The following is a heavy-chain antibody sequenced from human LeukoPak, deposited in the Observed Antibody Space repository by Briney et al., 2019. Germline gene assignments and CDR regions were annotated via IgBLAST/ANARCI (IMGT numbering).Heavy chain of an antibody. CDR2: FDPEDGET. CDR1: GYTLTELS. D-gene: IGHD3-3*01. Sequence: GASVKVSCKVSGYTLTELSMHWVRQAPGKGLEWMGGFDPEDGETIYAQKFQGRVTMTEDTSTDTAYMELSSLRSEDTAVYYCATVARITIFGVVIINYFDYWGQGTLVTLSS. J-gene: IGHJ4*02. V-gene: IGHV1-24*01. CDR3: ATVARITIFGVVIINYFDY.